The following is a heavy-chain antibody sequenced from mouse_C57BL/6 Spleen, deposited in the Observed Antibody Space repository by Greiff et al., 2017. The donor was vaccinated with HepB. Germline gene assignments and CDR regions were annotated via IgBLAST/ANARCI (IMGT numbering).Heavy chain of an antibody. Sequence: QVQLQQSGAELVRPGASVTLSCKASGYTFTDYEMHWVKQTPVQGLEWIGAIDPETGGTAYNQKFKGKAILTAGKSSSTAYMELRILTSEDSAVYYCTRSFITTVVRHFDVWGTGTTVTVSS. D-gene: IGHD1-1*01. CDR1: GYTFTDYE. CDR3: TRSFITTVVRHFDV. J-gene: IGHJ1*03. V-gene: IGHV1-15*01. CDR2: IDPETGGT.